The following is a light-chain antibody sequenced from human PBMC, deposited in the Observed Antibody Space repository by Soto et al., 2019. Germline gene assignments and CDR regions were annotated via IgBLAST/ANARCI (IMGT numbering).Light chain of an antibody. CDR3: QQCSNWPYT. Sequence: EIVLTQSPATLSLSPGERATLSCRASQSVSSYLAWYQQKPGQAPRLLIYDASHRATGIPARFSGRGSATDFTLTISSLKPEDCGVYYCQQCSNWPYTFGQGTKLEIK. CDR2: DAS. V-gene: IGKV3-11*01. J-gene: IGKJ2*01. CDR1: QSVSSY.